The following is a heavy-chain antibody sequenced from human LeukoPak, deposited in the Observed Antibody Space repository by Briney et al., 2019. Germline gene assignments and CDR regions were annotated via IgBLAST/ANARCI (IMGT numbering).Heavy chain of an antibody. J-gene: IGHJ4*02. CDR3: ARDQVGATEFDY. Sequence: GASVKVSCKASGYTFTGYYMHWVRQAPGQGLEWMGWINPNSGGTNYAQKFQGWVTMTTDTSTSTAYTELRSLRSDDTAVYYCARDQVGATEFDYWGQGTLVTVSS. D-gene: IGHD1-26*01. V-gene: IGHV1-2*04. CDR1: GYTFTGYY. CDR2: INPNSGGT.